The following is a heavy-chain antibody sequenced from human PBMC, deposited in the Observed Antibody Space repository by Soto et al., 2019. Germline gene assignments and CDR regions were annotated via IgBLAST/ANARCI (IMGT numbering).Heavy chain of an antibody. CDR1: GGAISSGDYY. CDR2: IYYSGST. CDR3: ARVRNWNHFDY. J-gene: IGHJ4*02. D-gene: IGHD1-1*01. V-gene: IGHV4-30-4*01. Sequence: SETLSLTCTVSGGAISSGDYYWSWIRQPPGKGLEWIGYIYYSGSTSYNPSLKSRVSISIDTSKNQFSLKLNSVTAADTAVYFCARVRNWNHFDYWGRGSLVTVSS.